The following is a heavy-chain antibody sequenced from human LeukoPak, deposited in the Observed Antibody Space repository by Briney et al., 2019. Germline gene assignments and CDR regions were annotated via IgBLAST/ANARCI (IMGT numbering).Heavy chain of an antibody. CDR1: GDSITGYS. CDR3: AREGFGVAAAGFDP. J-gene: IGHJ5*02. V-gene: IGHV4-59*01. Sequence: PSETLSLTCSVSGDSITGYSWSWIRQPPGKGLEWIGYIYYSGDTNYNPSLKSRVSVSVDTSKKQLSLNLRSVTAEDTAVYFCAREGFGVAAAGFDPWGQGTLVTVSA. D-gene: IGHD6-13*01. CDR2: IYYSGDT.